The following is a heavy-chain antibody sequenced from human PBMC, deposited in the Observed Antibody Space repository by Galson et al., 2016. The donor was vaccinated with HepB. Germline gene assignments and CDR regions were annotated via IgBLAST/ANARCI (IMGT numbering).Heavy chain of an antibody. CDR3: ARGGGSPYHDHGCDI. V-gene: IGHV4-59*02. CDR2: VYYSGST. CDR1: GVYVSSYY. J-gene: IGHJ4*02. Sequence: ETLSLTCPVSGVYVSSYYWSWIRQPPGKGLEWIANVYYSGSTIYNPSLNSRVTISVDTSMNQFSLELVSVSAADTAVYSCARGGGSPYHDHGCDIWGQGTLVTVSS. D-gene: IGHD1-14*01.